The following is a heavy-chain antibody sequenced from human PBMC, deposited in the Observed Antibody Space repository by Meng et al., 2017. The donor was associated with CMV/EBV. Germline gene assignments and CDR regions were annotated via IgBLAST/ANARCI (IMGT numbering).Heavy chain of an antibody. CDR2: IYYSGST. V-gene: IGHV4-39*07. D-gene: IGHD3-10*01. Sequence: QLQLLESGPGLVKPSETLSLTCTVSGGSISSSSYYWGWIRQPPGKGLEWIGSIYYSGSTYYNPSLKSRVTISVDTSKNQFSLKLSSVTAADTAVYYCVTWLWFGELSGYYFDYWGQGTLVTVSS. CDR3: VTWLWFGELSGYYFDY. CDR1: GGSISSSSYY. J-gene: IGHJ4*02.